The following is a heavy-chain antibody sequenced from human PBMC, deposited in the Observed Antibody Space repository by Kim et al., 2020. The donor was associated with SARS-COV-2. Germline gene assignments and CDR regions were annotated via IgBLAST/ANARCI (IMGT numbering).Heavy chain of an antibody. V-gene: IGHV4-38-2*02. CDR2: IYHSGST. CDR1: GYSISSGYY. CDR3: ARVGIDYYDSSGYY. J-gene: IGHJ4*02. D-gene: IGHD3-22*01. Sequence: SETLSLTCTVSGYSISSGYYWGWIRQPPGKGLEWIGSIYHSGSTYYNPSLKSRVTISVDTSKNQFSLKLSSVTAADTAVYYCARVGIDYYDSSGYYWGQG.